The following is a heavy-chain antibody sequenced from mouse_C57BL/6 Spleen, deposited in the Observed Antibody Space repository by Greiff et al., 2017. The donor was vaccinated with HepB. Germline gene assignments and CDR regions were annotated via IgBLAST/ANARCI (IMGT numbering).Heavy chain of an antibody. Sequence: DVKLQESGTVLARPGASVKMSCKTSGYTFTSYWMHWVKQRPGQGLEWIGAIYPGNSDTSYNQKFKGKAKLTVVTSASTAYMELSSLTKEDSAVYYCTRGRWRDYFDYWGQGTTLTVSS. D-gene: IGHD2-3*01. CDR1: GYTFTSYW. CDR3: TRGRWRDYFDY. CDR2: IYPGNSDT. J-gene: IGHJ2*01. V-gene: IGHV1-5*01.